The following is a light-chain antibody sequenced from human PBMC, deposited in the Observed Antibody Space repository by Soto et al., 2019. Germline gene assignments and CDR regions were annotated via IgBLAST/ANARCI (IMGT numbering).Light chain of an antibody. J-gene: IGKJ4*01. CDR3: QQRSDWPST. V-gene: IGKV3-11*01. Sequence: EIVLTQSPATLSLSPGERATLSCRASQSVGGSYLAWYQQKPGQVPRLLIYDASTRAPGIPDRFSGSGSGTDFTLTISSLQPEDFAVYYCQQRSDWPSTFDGGTKVEIK. CDR2: DAS. CDR1: QSVGGSY.